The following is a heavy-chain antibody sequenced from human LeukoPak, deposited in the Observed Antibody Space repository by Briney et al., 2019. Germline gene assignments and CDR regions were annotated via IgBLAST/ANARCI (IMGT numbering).Heavy chain of an antibody. J-gene: IGHJ4*02. V-gene: IGHV4-59*01. Sequence: PSETLSLTCTVSGGSISNYYWSWIRQPPGKGLEWIGYIYYSGSTNYNPSLKSRVTISVDTSKNQFSLMLSSVTAADTAVYYCARRAHYSSGWYDWGQGTLVTVSS. D-gene: IGHD6-19*01. CDR3: ARRAHYSSGWYD. CDR2: IYYSGST. CDR1: GGSISNYY.